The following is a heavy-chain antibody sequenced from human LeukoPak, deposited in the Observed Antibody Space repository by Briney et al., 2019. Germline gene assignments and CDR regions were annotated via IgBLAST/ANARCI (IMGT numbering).Heavy chain of an antibody. Sequence: GRSLRLSCAASGFTFDDYAMHWVRQAPGKGLEWVSGISWNSGSIGYADSVKGQFTISRDNAKNSLYLQMNSLRAEDTALYYCAKDLTAAGKGPADYWGQGTLVTVSS. CDR1: GFTFDDYA. J-gene: IGHJ4*02. D-gene: IGHD6-13*01. CDR2: ISWNSGSI. V-gene: IGHV3-9*01. CDR3: AKDLTAAGKGPADY.